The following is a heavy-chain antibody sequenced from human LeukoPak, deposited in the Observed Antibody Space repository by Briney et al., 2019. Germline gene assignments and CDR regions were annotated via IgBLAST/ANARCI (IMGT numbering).Heavy chain of an antibody. Sequence: GGSLRLSCAASGFSFSNYAMSWVRQAPGKGLEWVSGVSASGASTYSEDSVKGRFIISRDNSDNTVSLHMNSLRAEDTAVYYCTRQHTAWYVDYWGQGILVTVSS. D-gene: IGHD1-1*01. CDR2: VSASGAST. CDR1: GFSFSNYA. V-gene: IGHV3-23*01. CDR3: TRQHTAWYVDY. J-gene: IGHJ4*02.